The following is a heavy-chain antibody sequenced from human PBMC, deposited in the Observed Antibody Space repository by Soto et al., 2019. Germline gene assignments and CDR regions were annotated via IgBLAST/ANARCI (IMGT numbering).Heavy chain of an antibody. Sequence: QVQLQQWGAGLLKPSETLSLTCAVYGGFVSSGSYYWSWIRQPPGKGLEWIGEMSHSGGTHFNPSLKSRVTRSVATSKNQFSLMMSSVTAADTALYYCARVERGTATTVVDAFDIWGPGTMVTVSS. CDR3: ARVERGTATTVVDAFDI. V-gene: IGHV4-34*01. J-gene: IGHJ3*02. D-gene: IGHD1-1*01. CDR1: GGFVSSGSYY. CDR2: MSHSGGT.